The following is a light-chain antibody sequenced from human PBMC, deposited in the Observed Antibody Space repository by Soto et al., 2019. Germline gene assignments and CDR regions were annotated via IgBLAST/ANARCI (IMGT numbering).Light chain of an antibody. V-gene: IGLV2-14*01. CDR2: EVS. CDR3: FSYTSSGTYV. Sequence: QSVLTQPASVSASPGHSITISCTGTSSDVGNYKYVSWYQQHPGKAPKLMIYEVSNRPSGVSNRFSGSKSGNTASLTISGLQAEDETDYYCFSYTSSGTYVFGTGTKVTVL. J-gene: IGLJ1*01. CDR1: SSDVGNYKY.